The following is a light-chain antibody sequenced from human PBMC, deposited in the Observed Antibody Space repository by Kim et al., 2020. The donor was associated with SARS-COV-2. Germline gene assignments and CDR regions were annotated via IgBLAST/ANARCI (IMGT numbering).Light chain of an antibody. CDR2: AAS. Sequence: ASVGYSFTITCRASQGISNYLAWYQQKPGKVPKLLIYAASTLLSGVPSRFSGSGSVTDFTLTISSLQPEDVATYYCQKYNSAPLTFGGGTKVDIK. CDR3: QKYNSAPLT. CDR1: QGISNY. V-gene: IGKV1-27*01. J-gene: IGKJ4*01.